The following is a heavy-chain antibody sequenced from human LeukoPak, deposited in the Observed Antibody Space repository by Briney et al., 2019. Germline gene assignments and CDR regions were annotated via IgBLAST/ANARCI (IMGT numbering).Heavy chain of an antibody. D-gene: IGHD3-10*01. J-gene: IGHJ6*03. CDR1: GGSFSGHY. Sequence: SETLSLTCAVYGGSFSGHYWSWIRQPPGKGLEWLGEIRYSGSTSYNASLKNRVTISVDTSKNQFSLKLTSVTAADTAVYYCATGRRLYASGNYYYYMDVWGKGTTVTVSS. CDR3: ATGRRLYASGNYYYYMDV. CDR2: IRYSGST. V-gene: IGHV4-34*01.